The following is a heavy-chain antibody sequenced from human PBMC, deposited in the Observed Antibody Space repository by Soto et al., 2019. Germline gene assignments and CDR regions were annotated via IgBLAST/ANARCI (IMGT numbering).Heavy chain of an antibody. CDR2: ISGSGGST. J-gene: IGHJ4*02. CDR3: ANAVNKSVFPPGTQIDY. Sequence: TXESLSLSCAASGFTFSSYAMSWVRQAPGKGLEWVSAISGSGGSTYYADSVKGRLTISRDNSKNTLYLQMNSLRAEDTAVYYCANAVNKSVFPPGTQIDYRGQGTLVTV. V-gene: IGHV3-23*01. CDR1: GFTFSSYA. D-gene: IGHD4-4*01.